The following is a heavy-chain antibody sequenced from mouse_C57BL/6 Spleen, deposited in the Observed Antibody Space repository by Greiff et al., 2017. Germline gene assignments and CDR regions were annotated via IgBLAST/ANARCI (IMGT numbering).Heavy chain of an antibody. Sequence: EVKLMESGGGLVKPGGSLKLSCAASGFTFSSYTMSWVRQTPEKRLEWVATISGGGGNTYYPDSVKGRFTISRDNAKNTLYLQMSSLRSEDTALYYCARLQLGPFDYWGQGTTLTVSS. CDR2: ISGGGGNT. J-gene: IGHJ2*01. D-gene: IGHD4-1*02. CDR3: ARLQLGPFDY. CDR1: GFTFSSYT. V-gene: IGHV5-9*01.